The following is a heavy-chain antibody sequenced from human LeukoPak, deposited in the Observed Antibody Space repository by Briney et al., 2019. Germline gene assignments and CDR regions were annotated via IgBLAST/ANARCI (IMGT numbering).Heavy chain of an antibody. J-gene: IGHJ6*03. Sequence: SVKVSCKASGGTFSSYAISWVRQAPGQGLEWMGGIIPIFGTANYAQKFQGRVTITAGKSTSTAYMELSSLRSEDTAVYYCARDRHGSYYYYMDVWGKGTTVTVSS. CDR3: ARDRHGSYYYYMDV. D-gene: IGHD6-6*01. CDR1: GGTFSSYA. CDR2: IIPIFGTA. V-gene: IGHV1-69*06.